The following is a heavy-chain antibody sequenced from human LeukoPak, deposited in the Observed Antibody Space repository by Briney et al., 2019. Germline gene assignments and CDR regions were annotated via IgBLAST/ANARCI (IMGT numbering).Heavy chain of an antibody. D-gene: IGHD6-13*01. Sequence: GGSLRLSCAASGFTFSSHAMSWVRQAPGKGLEGVSGISVSGGSTYYADSVKGRFTIYRDNSKNTLYLQMDSLRAEDTAVYYCAKDRVYSSSWYGGLDYWGQGTLVTVSS. CDR1: GFTFSSHA. J-gene: IGHJ4*02. CDR2: ISVSGGST. CDR3: AKDRVYSSSWYGGLDY. V-gene: IGHV3-23*01.